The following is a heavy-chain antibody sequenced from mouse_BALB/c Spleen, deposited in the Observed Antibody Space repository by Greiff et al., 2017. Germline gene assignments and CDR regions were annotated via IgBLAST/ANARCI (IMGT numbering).Heavy chain of an antibody. V-gene: IGHV2-5-1*01. Sequence: QVQLQQSGPSLVQPSQSLSITCTVSGFSLTSYGVHWVRQSPGKGLEWLGVIWRGGSTDYNAAFMSRLSITKDNSKSQVFFKMNSLQADDTAIYYCAKNHDYDEYNYYAMDYWGQGTSVTVSS. CDR3: AKNHDYDEYNYYAMDY. CDR1: GFSLTSYG. CDR2: IWRGGST. J-gene: IGHJ4*01. D-gene: IGHD2-4*01.